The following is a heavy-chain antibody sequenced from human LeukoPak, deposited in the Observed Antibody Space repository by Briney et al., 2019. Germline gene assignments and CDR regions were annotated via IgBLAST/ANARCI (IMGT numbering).Heavy chain of an antibody. D-gene: IGHD3-22*01. Sequence: GGSLRLSCAASGFTFSNYAMSWVRQAPGKGLEWVAAMSESGSSTWYADSVKGRLTISRDNSKNTLFLQMNSLRAEDTAVYYCAKDLYDSSGSRYDYWGQGTLVTVSS. V-gene: IGHV3-23*01. J-gene: IGHJ4*02. CDR1: GFTFSNYA. CDR2: MSESGSST. CDR3: AKDLYDSSGSRYDY.